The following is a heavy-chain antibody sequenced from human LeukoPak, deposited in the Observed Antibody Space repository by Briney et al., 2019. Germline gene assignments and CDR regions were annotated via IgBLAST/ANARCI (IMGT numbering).Heavy chain of an antibody. V-gene: IGHV1-8*01. D-gene: IGHD2-2*02. J-gene: IGHJ6*02. CDR3: ARGHCSSTSCYTRYDYYYYGMDV. CDR1: GYTFTSYD. Sequence: ASVKVSCKASGYTFTSYDINWVRQATGQGLEWMGWMNPNSGNTGYAQKFQGRGTMTRNTSISTAYMELSSLRSEDTAVYYCARGHCSSTSCYTRYDYYYYGMDVWGQGTTVTVSS. CDR2: MNPNSGNT.